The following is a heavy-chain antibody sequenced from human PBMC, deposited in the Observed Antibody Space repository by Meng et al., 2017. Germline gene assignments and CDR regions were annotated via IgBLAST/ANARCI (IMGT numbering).Heavy chain of an antibody. J-gene: IGHJ4*02. D-gene: IGHD3-10*01. V-gene: IGHV1-8*01. Sequence: QVERGQCGAEVKKPGASVKVSCKASGYTFTSYDINWVRQATGQGLEWMGWMNPNSGNTGYAQKFRGRVTMTRNTSISTAYMELSSLRSEDTAVYYCARVRGSGSLGIFDYWGQGTLVTVSS. CDR1: GYTFTSYD. CDR3: ARVRGSGSLGIFDY. CDR2: MNPNSGNT.